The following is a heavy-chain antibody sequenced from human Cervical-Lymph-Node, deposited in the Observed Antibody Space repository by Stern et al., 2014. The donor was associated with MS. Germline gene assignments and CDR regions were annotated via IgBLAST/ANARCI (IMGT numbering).Heavy chain of an antibody. CDR3: ASSSDYRPYYYSGLNV. V-gene: IGHV4-59*01. CDR2: VYHTGTT. J-gene: IGHJ6*02. CDR1: GASISTYY. Sequence: QVQLVQSGPGLVKPSETLTLTCTVSGASISTYYWSWIRQPPGKGLEWIGCVYHTGTTNYNFALQGRLTMSVDASKNQFFLNLNSVTAADTATYYCASSSDYRPYYYSGLNVCGPGTTVSVSS. D-gene: IGHD3-10*01.